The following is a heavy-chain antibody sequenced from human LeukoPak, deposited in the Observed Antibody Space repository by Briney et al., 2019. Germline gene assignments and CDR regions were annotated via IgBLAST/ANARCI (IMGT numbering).Heavy chain of an antibody. J-gene: IGHJ5*02. D-gene: IGHD6-6*01. CDR1: GFTFSDYY. Sequence: GGSLRLSCAASGFTFSDYYMSWIRHAPGKGLEWVSYISSSGSTIYYADSVKGRFTISRDNAKNSLCLQMNSLRAEDTAVYYCARGSSSAPNWFDPWGQGTLVTVSS. CDR3: ARGSSSAPNWFDP. CDR2: ISSSGSTI. V-gene: IGHV3-11*01.